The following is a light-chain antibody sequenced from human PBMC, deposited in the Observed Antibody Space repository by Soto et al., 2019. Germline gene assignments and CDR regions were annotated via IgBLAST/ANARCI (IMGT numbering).Light chain of an antibody. CDR1: SSNIGAGYD. CDR3: QSYDSSLSGGV. CDR2: GNS. V-gene: IGLV1-40*01. J-gene: IGLJ3*02. Sequence: QLVLTQPPSVSGAPGQRVTISCTGSSSNIGAGYDVHWYQQLPGTAPKLLIYGNSNRPSGVPDRLSGSKSGTSASLAITGLQAEDEADYYCQSYDSSLSGGVFGGGTKVTVL.